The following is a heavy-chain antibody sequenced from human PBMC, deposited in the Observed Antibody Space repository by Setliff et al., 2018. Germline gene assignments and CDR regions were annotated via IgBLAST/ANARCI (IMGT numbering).Heavy chain of an antibody. CDR1: VDSISSSTYY. CDR2: VYYSGTT. D-gene: IGHD6-19*01. V-gene: IGHV4-39*01. CDR3: ARHKTGAVGTGEHFQH. J-gene: IGHJ1*01. Sequence: SETLSLTCTVSVDSISSSTYYWGWIRQPPGKGLEWIGSVYYSGTTKYNPSLGSRVTISVDASKNQFSLKLSSVTAADTAVYYCARHKTGAVGTGEHFQHWGQGTLGTVSS.